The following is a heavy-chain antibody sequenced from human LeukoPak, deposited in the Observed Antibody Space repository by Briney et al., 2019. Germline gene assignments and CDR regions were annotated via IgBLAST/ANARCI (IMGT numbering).Heavy chain of an antibody. D-gene: IGHD5-12*01. J-gene: IGHJ4*02. CDR3: ARVGGYSGYGNYFDR. Sequence: PSETLSLTYTVSGGSINIYWSWIRQSAGKGLECIGRIYYTGSAKYNPSLKSRVSMSVDNSKNQLSLKLSSVTAADTAVYYCARVGGYSGYGNYFDRWNQGTLVTVSP. CDR2: IYYTGSA. CDR1: GGSINIY. V-gene: IGHV4-4*07.